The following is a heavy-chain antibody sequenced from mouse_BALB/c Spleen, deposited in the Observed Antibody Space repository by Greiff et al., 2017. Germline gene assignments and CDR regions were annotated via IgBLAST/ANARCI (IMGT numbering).Heavy chain of an antibody. CDR3: AREAGTMITEFAY. CDR1: GFSLTSYG. D-gene: IGHD2-4*01. V-gene: IGHV2-9*02. J-gene: IGHJ3*01. CDR2: IWAGGST. Sequence: VQRVESGPGLVAPSQSLSITCTVSGFSLTSYGVHWVRQPPGKGLEWLGVIWAGGSTNYNSALMSRLSISKDNSKSQVFLKMNSLQTDDTAMYYCAREAGTMITEFAYWGQGTLVTVSA.